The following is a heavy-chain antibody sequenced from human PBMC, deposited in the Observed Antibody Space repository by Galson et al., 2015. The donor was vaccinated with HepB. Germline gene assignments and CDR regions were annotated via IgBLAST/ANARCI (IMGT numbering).Heavy chain of an antibody. D-gene: IGHD6-19*01. CDR3: ARRWLYSSGYHRFDY. J-gene: IGHJ4*02. Sequence: ETLSLTCTVSGGSISSSSYYWGWIRQPPGKGLEWIGSIYYTGSTYYNPSLKSRVIISVDTSKNQFSLKLISVTAADTAIYYCARRWLYSSGYHRFDYWGQGTLVTVSS. CDR1: GGSISSSSYY. CDR2: IYYTGST. V-gene: IGHV4-39*01.